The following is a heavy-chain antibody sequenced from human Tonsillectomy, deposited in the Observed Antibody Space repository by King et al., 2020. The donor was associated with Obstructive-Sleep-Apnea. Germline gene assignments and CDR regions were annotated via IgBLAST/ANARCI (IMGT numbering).Heavy chain of an antibody. CDR2: MSYSGSA. CDR1: GGSISSNIYY. J-gene: IGHJ2*01. Sequence: LQESGPGLVKPSETLSLTCSVSGGSISSNIYYWVWIRQPRGKGREGILSMSYSGSAHYNPSLQSRVTLSVDTSKRQFSLRLGSVTAADTALYFCARQPFYARSGTHYNTAGYFDLWGRGTLVTVSS. CDR3: ARQPFYARSGTHYNTAGYFDL. D-gene: IGHD3-10*01. V-gene: IGHV4-39*01.